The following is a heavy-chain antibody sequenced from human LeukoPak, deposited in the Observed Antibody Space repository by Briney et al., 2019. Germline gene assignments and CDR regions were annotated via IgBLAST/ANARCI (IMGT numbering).Heavy chain of an antibody. V-gene: IGHV1-69*01. CDR3: AGGLSFSPYNWNDGSFDY. Sequence: SVKVSCKASGGTFSSYAISWVRQAPGQGLEWMGGIIPIFGTANYAQKFQGRVTITADESTSTAYMELSSLRSEDTAVYYRAGGLSFSPYNWNDGSFDYWGQGTLVTVSS. D-gene: IGHD1-1*01. J-gene: IGHJ4*02. CDR1: GGTFSSYA. CDR2: IIPIFGTA.